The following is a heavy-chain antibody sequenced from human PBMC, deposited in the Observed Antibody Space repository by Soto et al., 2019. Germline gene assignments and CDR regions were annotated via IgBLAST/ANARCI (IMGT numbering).Heavy chain of an antibody. CDR3: ARAGGGGWLPYYYYGMDV. CDR2: INPSGGST. J-gene: IGHJ6*02. Sequence: QVQLVQSGAEVKKPGASVKVSCKASGYTFTSYYMHWVRQAPGQGLEWMGIINPSGGSTSYAQKFQGRVTMTRDMSTSTVYMELSSLRSEDTAVYYCARAGGGGWLPYYYYGMDVWGQGTTVTVSS. D-gene: IGHD6-19*01. CDR1: GYTFTSYY. V-gene: IGHV1-46*03.